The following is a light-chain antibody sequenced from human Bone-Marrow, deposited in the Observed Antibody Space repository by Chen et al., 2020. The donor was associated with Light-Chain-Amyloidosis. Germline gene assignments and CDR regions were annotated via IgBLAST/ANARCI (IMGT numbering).Light chain of an antibody. Sequence: SLVRTQPSSVSAAPAQTATFACGGNTIRSTSSHWYQQTPGQAPLLVVYDDSDRATGIPGRLAGTNSGNTATLTISRVEAGDEADYYCQVWDRSSDRPVFGGGTKLTVL. CDR2: DDS. V-gene: IGLV3-21*02. CDR3: QVWDRSSDRPV. CDR1: TIRSTS. J-gene: IGLJ3*02.